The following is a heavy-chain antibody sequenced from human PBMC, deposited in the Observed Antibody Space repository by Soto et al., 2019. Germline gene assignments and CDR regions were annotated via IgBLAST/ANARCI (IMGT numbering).Heavy chain of an antibody. CDR1: GYSFTDYK. CDR3: ATGVDYGEFAGFDF. V-gene: IGHV1-2*04. CDR2: VDPNGGGS. Sequence: ASVKVSCKTSGYSFTDYKLHWVRQALGQGLEWMGWVDPNGGGSNSAQKFQGSVTMTWDTSITTAYLELTRLTTNDTATYFLATGVDYGEFAGFDFWGQGTLVTVSS. D-gene: IGHD4-17*01. J-gene: IGHJ4*02.